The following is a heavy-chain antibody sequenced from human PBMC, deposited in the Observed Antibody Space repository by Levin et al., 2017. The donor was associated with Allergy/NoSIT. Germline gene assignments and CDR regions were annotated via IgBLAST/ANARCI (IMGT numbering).Heavy chain of an antibody. D-gene: IGHD2-15*01. V-gene: IGHV4-34*01. CDR1: GGSFSGYY. J-gene: IGHJ4*02. CDR3: ARGVRGSRAPFDY. CDR2: INHSGST. Sequence: SETLSLTCAVYGGSFSGYYWSWIRQPPGKGLEWIGEINHSGSTNYNPSLKSRVTISVDTSKNQFSLKLSSVTAADTAVYYCARGVRGSRAPFDYWGQGTLVTVSS.